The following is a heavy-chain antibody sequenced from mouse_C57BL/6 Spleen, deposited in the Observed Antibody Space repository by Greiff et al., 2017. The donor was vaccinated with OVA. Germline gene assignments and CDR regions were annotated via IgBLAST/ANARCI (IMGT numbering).Heavy chain of an antibody. D-gene: IGHD2-12*01. J-gene: IGHJ4*01. CDR2: IHPNSGST. CDR1: GYTFTSYW. CDR3: ARRSNTRDYAMDY. V-gene: IGHV1-64*01. Sequence: QVQLQQSGAELVKPGASVKLSCKASGYTFTSYWMHWVKQRPGQGLEWIGMIHPNSGSTNYNEKFKSKATLTVDKSSSTAYMQLSSLTSEDSAVYYCARRSNTRDYAMDYWGQGTSVTVSS.